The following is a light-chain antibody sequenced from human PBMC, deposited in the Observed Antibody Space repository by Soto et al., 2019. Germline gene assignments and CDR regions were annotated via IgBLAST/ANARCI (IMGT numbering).Light chain of an antibody. V-gene: IGKV3-20*01. CDR2: DAS. Sequence: EFVLTQSPGTLSLSPGERATLSCRSSQTVRNNYLAWYQQKPGQAPRLLIYDASNRATGITDRFSGSGSGTDFTLTISRLEPEDSAVYFCQQYTGPPTTVGPGTRLEIK. J-gene: IGKJ5*01. CDR3: QQYTGPPTT. CDR1: QTVRNNY.